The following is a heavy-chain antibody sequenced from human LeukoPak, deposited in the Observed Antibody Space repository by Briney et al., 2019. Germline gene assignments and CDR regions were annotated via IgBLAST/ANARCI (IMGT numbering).Heavy chain of an antibody. Sequence: GGSLRLSCAASGFTFSSYSMNWVRQAPGKGLEWVSYISSSSSTIYYADSVKGRFTISRDNAKNSLFLQMNSLRAEDTAVYYCARLPAYCSSTNCYYDYWGQGTLVTVSS. CDR2: ISSSSSTI. CDR1: GFTFSSYS. J-gene: IGHJ4*02. D-gene: IGHD2-2*01. CDR3: ARLPAYCSSTNCYYDY. V-gene: IGHV3-48*01.